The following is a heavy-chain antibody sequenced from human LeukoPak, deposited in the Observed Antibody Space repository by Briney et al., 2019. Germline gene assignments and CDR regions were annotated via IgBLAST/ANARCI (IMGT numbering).Heavy chain of an antibody. D-gene: IGHD3-22*01. CDR1: GYTFTGYY. CDR2: INPNSGGT. J-gene: IGHJ4*02. V-gene: IGHV1-2*04. Sequence: ASVKVSCKASGYTFTGYYMHWVRQAPGQGLEWMGWINPNSGGTNYAQKFQGWVTMTRDTSISTAYMELSSLRSEDTAVYYCARTRAKYYYDSSGYLSYFDYWGQGTLVTVSS. CDR3: ARTRAKYYYDSSGYLSYFDY.